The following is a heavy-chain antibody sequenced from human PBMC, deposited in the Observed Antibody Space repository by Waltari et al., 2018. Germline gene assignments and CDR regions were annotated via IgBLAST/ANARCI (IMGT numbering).Heavy chain of an antibody. J-gene: IGHJ4*02. CDR2: IYYSGST. D-gene: IGHD3-10*01. Sequence: QVQLQESGPGLVKPSETLSLTCTVSGGSISSHYWSWIRQPPGKGLEWIWYIYYSGSTNYNPSLKSRVTISVDTSKNQFSLKLSSVTAADTAVYYCARASMVRGVTYFDYWGQGTLVTVSS. V-gene: IGHV4-59*11. CDR3: ARASMVRGVTYFDY. CDR1: GGSISSHY.